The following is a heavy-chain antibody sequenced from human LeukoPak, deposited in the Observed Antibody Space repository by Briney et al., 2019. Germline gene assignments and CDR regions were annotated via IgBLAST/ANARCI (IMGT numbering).Heavy chain of an antibody. J-gene: IGHJ2*01. V-gene: IGHV4-4*02. CDR1: GDSIRSSNW. D-gene: IGHD3-10*01. CDR3: ARRVVRIRWGYFDL. Sequence: PSGTLSLTCGVSGDSIRSSNWWSWVRQPPGKGLEWIGEINQSGSTNYNPSLKSRVTISVDTSKKQFSLKLSSVTAADTAVYYCARRVVRIRWGYFDLWGRGTLVTVSS. CDR2: INQSGST.